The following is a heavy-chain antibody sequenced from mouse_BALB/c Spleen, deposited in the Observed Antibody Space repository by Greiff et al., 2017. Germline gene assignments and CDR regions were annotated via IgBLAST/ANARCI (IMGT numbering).Heavy chain of an antibody. CDR1: GYTFSSYW. J-gene: IGHJ3*01. D-gene: IGHD2-10*01. V-gene: IGHV1-9*01. CDR3: ASRGPYYGSSWFAY. CDR2: ILPGSGST. Sequence: QVQLQQSGAELMKPGASVKISCKATGYTFSSYWIEWVKQRPGHGLEWIGEILPGSGSTNYNEKFKGKATFTADTSSNTAYMQLSSLTSEDSAVYYCASRGPYYGSSWFAYWGQGTLVTVSA.